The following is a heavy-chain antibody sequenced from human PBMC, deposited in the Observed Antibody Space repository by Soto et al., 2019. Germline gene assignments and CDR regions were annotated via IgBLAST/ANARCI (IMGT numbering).Heavy chain of an antibody. CDR1: EFSFSNPW. J-gene: IGHJ4*02. V-gene: IGHV3-15*01. D-gene: IGHD6-13*01. CDR3: TKDLLARGYSSS. Sequence: PGWSLTLSSASSEFSFSNPWMSWTRQAPRQGPEGIGRISSQTDRGTTDYPAPANGSSTIPTDASNDTLYLQRHSLKTENTAVYYSTKDLLARGYSSSWDPGTLVTVSS. CDR2: ISSQTDRGTT.